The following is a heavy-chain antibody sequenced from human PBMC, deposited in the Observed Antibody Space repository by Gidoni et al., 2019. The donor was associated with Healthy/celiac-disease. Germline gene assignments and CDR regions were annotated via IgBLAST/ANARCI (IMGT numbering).Heavy chain of an antibody. CDR2: IYTSGST. J-gene: IGHJ4*02. CDR1: GGSISSGSYY. CDR3: ARAHYYDSSGYYSGGPFDY. D-gene: IGHD3-22*01. V-gene: IGHV4-61*02. Sequence: QVQLQESGPGLVKPSQTLSLTCTVSGGSISSGSYYWRWIRQPAGKGLEWIGRIYTSGSTNYNPSLKSRVTISVDTSKNQFSLKLSSVTAADTAVYYCARAHYYDSSGYYSGGPFDYWGQGTLVTVSS.